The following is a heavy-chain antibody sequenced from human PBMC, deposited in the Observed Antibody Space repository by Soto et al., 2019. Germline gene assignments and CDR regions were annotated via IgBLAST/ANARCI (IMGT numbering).Heavy chain of an antibody. D-gene: IGHD3-10*01. CDR1: GFTFSSFA. V-gene: IGHV3-23*01. J-gene: IGHJ4*01. CDR3: AKVEAGDLLPQGY. CDR2: ISGSGDST. Sequence: EVQLLESGGRFVQPGGSLRLSCAASGFTFSSFAMSWVRQAPGKGLEWVSAISGSGDSTYYADSVKGRFTVPRDNSKNTLYLQMDNLRVEDAALFYCAKVEAGDLLPQGYWGHGTLVTVSS.